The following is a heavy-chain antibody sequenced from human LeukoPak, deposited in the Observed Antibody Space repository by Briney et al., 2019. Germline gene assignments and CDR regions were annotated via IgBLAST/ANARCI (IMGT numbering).Heavy chain of an antibody. CDR3: ASNWNNDH. CDR2: INYSGGST. D-gene: IGHD1-1*01. Sequence: GGSLRLSCAASGFTFSNYAMTWVRQAPGKGLECVSAINYSGGSTYYADSVKGRFTISRDNSKNMLYLQMNSLRAEDTAVYYCASNWNNDHWGQGTLVTVSS. V-gene: IGHV3-23*01. CDR1: GFTFSNYA. J-gene: IGHJ4*02.